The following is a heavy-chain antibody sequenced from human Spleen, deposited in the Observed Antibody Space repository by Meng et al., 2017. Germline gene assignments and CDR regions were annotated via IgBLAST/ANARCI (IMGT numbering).Heavy chain of an antibody. CDR3: ARELPGELSHFDS. CDR2: IYSGGST. J-gene: IGHJ4*02. V-gene: IGHV3-66*02. D-gene: IGHD3-10*01. Sequence: GESLKISCAASGFTVNTSYMSWVRQAPGKGLEWVSVIYSGGSTNYADSEKGRFTISGDNSKNTLYLQMNSLRAEDTAVYYCARELPGELSHFDSWGQGTLVTVSS. CDR1: GFTVNTSY.